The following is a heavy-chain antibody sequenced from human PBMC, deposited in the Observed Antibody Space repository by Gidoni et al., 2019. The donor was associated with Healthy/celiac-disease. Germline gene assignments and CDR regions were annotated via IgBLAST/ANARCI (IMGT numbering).Heavy chain of an antibody. CDR2: INSDGSST. D-gene: IGHD2-15*01. J-gene: IGHJ4*02. Sequence: EVQLVESGGGLVQPGGSLRLSCAASGFTFSSYWMHWVRQAPGKGLVWVSRINSDGSSTSYADSVKGRFTISRDNAKNTLYLQMNSLRAEDTAVYYCARVRCSGGSCYSAPWYFDYWGQGTLVTVSS. V-gene: IGHV3-74*01. CDR1: GFTFSSYW. CDR3: ARVRCSGGSCYSAPWYFDY.